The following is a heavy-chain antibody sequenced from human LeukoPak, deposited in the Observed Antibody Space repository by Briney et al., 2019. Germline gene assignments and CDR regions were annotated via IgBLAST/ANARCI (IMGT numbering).Heavy chain of an antibody. CDR3: ARGLRIAAADRRRDWFDP. CDR2: INTNTGNP. D-gene: IGHD6-13*01. J-gene: IGHJ5*02. CDR1: GYTFTSYA. Sequence: GASVKVSCKAAGYTFTSYAMNWVRQAPGQGLEWMGWINTNTGNPTYAQGFTGRLVFSLDTSVSTAYLQISSLKAEDTAVYYCARGLRIAAADRRRDWFDPWGQGTLVTVSS. V-gene: IGHV7-4-1*02.